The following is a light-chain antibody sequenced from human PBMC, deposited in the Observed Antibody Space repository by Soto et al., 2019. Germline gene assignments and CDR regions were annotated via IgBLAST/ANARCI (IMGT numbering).Light chain of an antibody. CDR1: QGISSF. Sequence: IQLTQSPSSLCASVGDRVTITCRASQGISSFLAWYQQKPGRAPKLLIYGASTLQSGVPSRFSGSGSGTDFTLTISSLQPEDFATYYCQQLNSFPIAFGPGTKVEIQ. CDR2: GAS. J-gene: IGKJ3*01. CDR3: QQLNSFPIA. V-gene: IGKV1-9*01.